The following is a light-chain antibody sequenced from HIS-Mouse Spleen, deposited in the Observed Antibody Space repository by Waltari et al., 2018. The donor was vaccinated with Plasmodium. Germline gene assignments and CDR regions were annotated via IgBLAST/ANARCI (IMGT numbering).Light chain of an antibody. J-gene: IGKJ3*01. Sequence: EIVMTQSPATLSVSPGERAPLPCRASQSVSSNLAWYQQKPGQAPRLLIYGASTRATGIPARFSGSGSGTEFTLTISSLQSEDFAVYYCQQYNNWSFTFGPGTKVDIK. CDR3: QQYNNWSFT. CDR2: GAS. CDR1: QSVSSN. V-gene: IGKV3-15*01.